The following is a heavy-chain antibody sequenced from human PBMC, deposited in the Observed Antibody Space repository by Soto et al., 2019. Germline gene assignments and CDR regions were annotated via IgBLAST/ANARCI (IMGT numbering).Heavy chain of an antibody. CDR2: ISPGGSQT. Sequence: GGSLRLSCAASGFPFSSSWMDWVRQAPGKGLEWVANISPGGSQTYYLDSVKGRFTVSRDNAENSLYLQMDSVRVEDSAVYFCSWSLNYWGQGTRVTVS. J-gene: IGHJ4*02. CDR3: SWSLNY. CDR1: GFPFSSSW. D-gene: IGHD1-26*01. V-gene: IGHV3-7*01.